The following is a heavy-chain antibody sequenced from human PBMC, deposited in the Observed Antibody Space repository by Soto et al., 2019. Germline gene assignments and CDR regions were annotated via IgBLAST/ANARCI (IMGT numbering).Heavy chain of an antibody. D-gene: IGHD3-3*01. CDR2: ISYDGSNK. V-gene: IGHV3-30-3*01. J-gene: IGHJ6*02. CDR1: GFPLNSSA. CDR3: ARALKFAEANYDFWSGYYYGMDV. Sequence: HWGCPGLGRAASGFPLNSSAVHWVRQDPGKGLEWVAVISYDGSNKYYADSVKGRFTISRDNSKNTLYLQMNSLRAEDTAVYYCARALKFAEANYDFWSGYYYGMDVWGQGTTVTVSS.